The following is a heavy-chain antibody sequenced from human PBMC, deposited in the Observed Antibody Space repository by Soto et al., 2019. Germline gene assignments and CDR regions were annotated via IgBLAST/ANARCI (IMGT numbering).Heavy chain of an antibody. D-gene: IGHD6-13*01. CDR2: IYSGGST. Sequence: EVQLVESGGGLIQPGGSLRLSCAASGFTVSSNYMSWVRQALGKGLEWVSVIYSGGSTYYADSVKGRFTISRDNSKNTLYLQMNSLRAEDTAVYYCARELGIAAAGIYYYYGMDVWGQGTTVTVSS. V-gene: IGHV3-53*01. CDR1: GFTVSSNY. J-gene: IGHJ6*02. CDR3: ARELGIAAAGIYYYYGMDV.